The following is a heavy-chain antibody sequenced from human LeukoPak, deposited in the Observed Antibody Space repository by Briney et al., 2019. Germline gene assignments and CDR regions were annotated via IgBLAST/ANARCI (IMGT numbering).Heavy chain of an antibody. CDR3: ARDFILRATVTTTNWFDP. CDR2: IIPIFGTA. CDR1: GGTFSSYA. Sequence: SVKVSCKASGGTFSSYAISWVRQAPGQGLEWMGGIIPIFGTANYAQKFQGRVTITTDESTSTAYMELSSLRSEDTAVYYCARDFILRATVTTTNWFDPWAQGTLVTVSS. D-gene: IGHD4-17*01. J-gene: IGHJ5*02. V-gene: IGHV1-69*05.